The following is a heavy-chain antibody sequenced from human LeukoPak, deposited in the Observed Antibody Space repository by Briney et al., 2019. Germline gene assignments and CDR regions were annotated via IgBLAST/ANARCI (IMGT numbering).Heavy chain of an antibody. Sequence: PGGSLRLSCAASGFTFSSYWMSWVRQAPGKGLEWVANIKQDGSEKDYVDSVKGRFTISSDNARNSLYLQMNSLTAEDTAVYYCARESFAARWDWGQGTLVTVSS. D-gene: IGHD6-6*01. CDR1: GFTFSSYW. CDR3: ARESFAARWD. J-gene: IGHJ4*02. V-gene: IGHV3-7*01. CDR2: IKQDGSEK.